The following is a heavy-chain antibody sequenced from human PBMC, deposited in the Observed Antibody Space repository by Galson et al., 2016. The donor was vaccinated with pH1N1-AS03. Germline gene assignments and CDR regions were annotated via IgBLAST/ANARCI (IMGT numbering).Heavy chain of an antibody. CDR1: GFTFSSYS. V-gene: IGHV3-21*01. CDR3: ARSRSPDYYDSSTYRPDAFDI. J-gene: IGHJ3*02. CDR2: ISSSGNYK. D-gene: IGHD3-22*01. Sequence: GFTFSSYSMNWVRQAPGKGLEWVSSISSSGNYKYYADSVKGRFTVSRDNAMNSLYLQMNSLRAEDTALYYCARSRSPDYYDSSTYRPDAFDIWGQGTMVTVSS.